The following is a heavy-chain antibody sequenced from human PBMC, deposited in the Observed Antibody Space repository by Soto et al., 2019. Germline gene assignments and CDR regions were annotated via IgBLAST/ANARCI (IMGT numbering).Heavy chain of an antibody. V-gene: IGHV3-30*18. Sequence: GGSLRLSCAASGFTFSSYCMHWVRQAPGKGLEWVAVISYDGSNKYYADSVKGRFTISRDNSKNTLYLQMNSLRAEDTAVYYCAKDRQRRYYDSSGYYDYWGQGTLVTVSS. D-gene: IGHD3-22*01. CDR1: GFTFSSYC. CDR2: ISYDGSNK. J-gene: IGHJ4*02. CDR3: AKDRQRRYYDSSGYYDY.